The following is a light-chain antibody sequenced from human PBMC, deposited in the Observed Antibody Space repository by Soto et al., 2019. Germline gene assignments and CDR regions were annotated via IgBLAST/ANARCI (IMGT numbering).Light chain of an antibody. J-gene: IGKJ3*01. CDR1: ERVHRN. V-gene: IGKV3-15*01. CDR3: QHYSNWTPT. CDR2: YAS. Sequence: EMVMTQSPATLSVSPGERVTLSCRASERVHRNLAWYQQKPGQGPSILIYYASTRATDVPDRFTGSGSGKEFTLTISSLQSEDFGVYHCQHYSNWTPTFGPGTKVEIK.